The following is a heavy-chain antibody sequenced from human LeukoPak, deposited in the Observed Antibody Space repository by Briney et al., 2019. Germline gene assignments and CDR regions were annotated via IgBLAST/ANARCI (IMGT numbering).Heavy chain of an antibody. CDR2: IYSGGSI. D-gene: IGHD3-10*01. CDR1: GFTFSSYS. Sequence: GSLRLSCAASGFTFSSYSMNWVRQAPGKGLEWVSVIYSGGSIYYADSVKGRFTISRDNSKNTLYLQMNSLRADDTAVYYCARGDSYYYGSGTFQHWGQGTPVTVSS. V-gene: IGHV3-53*01. J-gene: IGHJ1*01. CDR3: ARGDSYYYGSGTFQH.